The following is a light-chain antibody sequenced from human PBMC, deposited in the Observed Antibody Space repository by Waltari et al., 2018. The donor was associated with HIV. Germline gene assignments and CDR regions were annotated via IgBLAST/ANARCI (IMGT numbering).Light chain of an antibody. CDR2: DAS. CDR3: QQRGVWPLT. Sequence: ELVVTQFPATLSLSPGERATLSCRVSQRVSIYFAWYRQKPGQAPRLLIYDASTRAAGIPTRFSGSGSETDFTLTISSLEPDDSAVYYCQQRGVWPLTFGQGTRLEIK. J-gene: IGKJ5*01. V-gene: IGKV3-11*01. CDR1: QRVSIY.